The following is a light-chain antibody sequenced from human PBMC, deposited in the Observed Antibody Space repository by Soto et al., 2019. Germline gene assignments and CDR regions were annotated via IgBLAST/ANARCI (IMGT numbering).Light chain of an antibody. J-gene: IGKJ1*01. V-gene: IGKV3-15*01. Sequence: EIVMTQSPATLSVSPGERATLSCRASQSVSNNLAWYQQKPGQAPRLLIYGASTRATGIPARFSGSGSGTAFTLTVSSLQSEDFAVYYCQQYNTWPRTFGQGTKVAIK. CDR2: GAS. CDR1: QSVSNN. CDR3: QQYNTWPRT.